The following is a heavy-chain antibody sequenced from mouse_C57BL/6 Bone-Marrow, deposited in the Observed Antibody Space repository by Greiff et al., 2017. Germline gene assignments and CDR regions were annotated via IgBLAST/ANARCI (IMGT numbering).Heavy chain of an antibody. CDR3: ARSYYGSSADWYFDV. D-gene: IGHD1-1*01. J-gene: IGHJ1*03. CDR2: INPNNGGT. V-gene: IGHV1-18*01. CDR1: GYTFTDYN. Sequence: VQLKESGPELVKPGASVKIPCKASGYTFTDYNMDWVKQSHGKSLEWIGDINPNNGGTIYNQKFKGKATLTVDKSSSTASMELRSLTSEDTAVYYCARSYYGSSADWYFDVWGTGTTVTVSS.